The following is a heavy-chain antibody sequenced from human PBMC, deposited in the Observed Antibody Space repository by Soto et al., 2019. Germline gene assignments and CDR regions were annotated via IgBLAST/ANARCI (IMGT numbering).Heavy chain of an antibody. D-gene: IGHD2-15*01. J-gene: IGHJ6*02. CDR3: ARDIVVVVAATFGFYYYGMDV. CDR2: ISYDGSNK. Sequence: GGSLRLSCAASGFTFGSYAMHWVRQAPGKGLEWVAVISYDGSNKYYADSVKGRFTISRDNSKNTLYLQMNSPRAEDTAVYYCARDIVVVVAATFGFYYYGMDVWGQGTTVTVSS. CDR1: GFTFGSYA. V-gene: IGHV3-30-3*01.